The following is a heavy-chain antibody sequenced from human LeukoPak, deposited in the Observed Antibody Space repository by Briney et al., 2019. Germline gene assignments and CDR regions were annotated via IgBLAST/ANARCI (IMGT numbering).Heavy chain of an antibody. Sequence: GGSLRLSCAASGFTFSSYNMNWVRQAPGKGLEWVSAISGSGGSTYYADSVKGRFTISRDNSKNTLYLQMNSLRAEDTAVYYCAKGGVYDILTGSIHWGQGTLVTVSS. V-gene: IGHV3-23*01. CDR3: AKGGVYDILTGSIH. CDR2: ISGSGGST. D-gene: IGHD3-9*01. CDR1: GFTFSSYN. J-gene: IGHJ4*02.